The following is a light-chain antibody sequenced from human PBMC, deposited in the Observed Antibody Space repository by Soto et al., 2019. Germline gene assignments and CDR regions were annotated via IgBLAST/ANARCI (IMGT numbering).Light chain of an antibody. CDR2: DVS. Sequence: GYNYVSWYQQHPGKAPKLLINDVSNRPSGVSSRFSGSKSGNTASLTISGLQAEDEADYYCSSYTISSTYVFGTGTKVTV. V-gene: IGLV2-14*04. CDR1: GYNY. J-gene: IGLJ1*01. CDR3: SSYTISSTYV.